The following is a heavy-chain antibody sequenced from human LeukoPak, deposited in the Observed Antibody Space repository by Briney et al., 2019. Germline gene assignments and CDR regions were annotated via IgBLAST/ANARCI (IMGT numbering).Heavy chain of an antibody. V-gene: IGHV4-38-2*02. CDR3: ARAQSITIFGVVISDAFDI. J-gene: IGHJ3*02. CDR1: GYYISSGYY. Sequence: KPSETLSLTCTVSGYYISSGYYWGWIRQPPGKGLEWIGTIFHSGSTYYNPSLKSRVTISVHTSTSQFSLKLSSVTAADTAVYYCARAQSITIFGVVISDAFDIWGQGTMVTVSS. CDR2: IFHSGST. D-gene: IGHD3-3*01.